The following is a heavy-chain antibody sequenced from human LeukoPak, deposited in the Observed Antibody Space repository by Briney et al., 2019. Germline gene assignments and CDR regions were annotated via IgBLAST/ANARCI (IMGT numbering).Heavy chain of an antibody. Sequence: SQTLSLTFAISGDSVSISSAAWNWIRQSPSRGLEWLGRTYYRSKWYNDYAVSVKSRITINPDTSKNQFSLQLKSVTPEDAAVYYCAREGGAAGNGDDAFDIWGQGTMVTVSS. V-gene: IGHV6-1*01. CDR2: TYYRSKWYN. J-gene: IGHJ3*02. CDR3: AREGGAAGNGDDAFDI. CDR1: GDSVSISSAA. D-gene: IGHD6-25*01.